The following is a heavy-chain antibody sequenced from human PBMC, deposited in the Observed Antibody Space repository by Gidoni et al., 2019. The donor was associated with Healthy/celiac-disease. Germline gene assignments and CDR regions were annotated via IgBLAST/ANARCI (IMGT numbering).Heavy chain of an antibody. CDR3: ARDSLGYSSSAYGMDV. V-gene: IGHV3-21*01. Sequence: EVQLVESGGGLVKPGGSLRLSCAASGFTFSSYSMNWVRQAPGKGLAWVSSISSSSSYIYYADSVKGRFTISRDNAKNSLYLQMNSLRAEDTAVYYCARDSLGYSSSAYGMDVWGQGTTVTVSS. CDR1: GFTFSSYS. D-gene: IGHD6-6*01. CDR2: ISSSSSYI. J-gene: IGHJ6*02.